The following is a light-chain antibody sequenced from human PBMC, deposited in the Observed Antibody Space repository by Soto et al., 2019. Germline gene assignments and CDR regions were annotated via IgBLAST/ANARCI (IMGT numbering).Light chain of an antibody. CDR1: QSVSSSY. CDR2: GAS. CDR3: QQYGSSWT. V-gene: IGKV3-20*01. J-gene: IGKJ1*01. Sequence: EIVLRQSPGTVSLSPGERATLSCRASQSVSSSYLAWYQQKPGQAPRLLIYGASSRATGIPDRFSGSGSGTDFTLTISRLEPEDFAVYYCQQYGSSWTFGQVSKVDIK.